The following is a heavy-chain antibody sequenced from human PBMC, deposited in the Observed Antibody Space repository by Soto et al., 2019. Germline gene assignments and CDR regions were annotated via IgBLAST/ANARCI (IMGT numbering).Heavy chain of an antibody. J-gene: IGHJ4*02. D-gene: IGHD1-26*01. Sequence: QMQLVQSGAEVTKTGSSVTVSCQALGNTFSYRYLHWVRQAPGQALEWMGWIAPFSGDVHYAQKFQRVTLTRDRSINTAYMRMGSLRSEDTAIYFCASGGAGSGPFTWELPDHWGQGTLVTVSS. CDR1: GNTFSYRY. CDR2: IAPFSGDV. V-gene: IGHV1-45*02. CDR3: ASGGAGSGPFTWELPDH.